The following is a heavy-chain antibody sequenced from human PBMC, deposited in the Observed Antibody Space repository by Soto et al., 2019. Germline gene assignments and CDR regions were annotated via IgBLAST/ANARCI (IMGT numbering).Heavy chain of an antibody. V-gene: IGHV4-30-4*01. Sequence: SETLSLTCTVSGGSISSGDYYWSWIRQPPGKGLEWIGYIYYSGSTYYNPSLKSRVTISVDTSKNQFSLKLSSVTAADTAVYYCARVFTYYDSSGGPSPSVAYLDYWGQGTLVTVSS. CDR1: GGSISSGDYY. D-gene: IGHD3-22*01. J-gene: IGHJ4*02. CDR2: IYYSGST. CDR3: ARVFTYYDSSGGPSPSVAYLDY.